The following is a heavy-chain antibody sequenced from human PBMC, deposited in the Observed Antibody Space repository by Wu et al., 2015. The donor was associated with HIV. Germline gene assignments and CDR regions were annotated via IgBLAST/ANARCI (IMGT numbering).Heavy chain of an antibody. CDR2: ISAYNGNT. Sequence: QVQVVQSGAEVKKPGASVKVSCKASGYIFTGYYMHWVRQAPGQGLEWMGWISAYNGNTNYAQKLQGRVTMTTDTSTSTAYMELRSLRSDDTAVYYCARDEEQLDRGYYYYYMDVWGKGTTVTVSS. CDR3: ARDEEQLDRGYYYYYMDV. D-gene: IGHD6-13*01. J-gene: IGHJ6*03. V-gene: IGHV1-18*04. CDR1: GYIFTGYY.